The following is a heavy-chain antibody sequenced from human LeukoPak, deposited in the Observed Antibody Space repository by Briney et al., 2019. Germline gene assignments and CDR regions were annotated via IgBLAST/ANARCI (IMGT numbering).Heavy chain of an antibody. CDR1: GFTFSSYA. J-gene: IGHJ4*02. D-gene: IGHD2-2*02. CDR2: ISGSGGST. V-gene: IGHV3-23*01. CDR3: AKVAQRYCSSTSCYMYSDY. Sequence: PGGSLRLSCAASGFTFSSYAMSWVRQAPGKGLEWVSAISGSGGSTYYADSVKGRFTISRDNSQNTLYLQMNSLRAEDTAVYYCAKVAQRYCSSTSCYMYSDYWGQGTLVTVSS.